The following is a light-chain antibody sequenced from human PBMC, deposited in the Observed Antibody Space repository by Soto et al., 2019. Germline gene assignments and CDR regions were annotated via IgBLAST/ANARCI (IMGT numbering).Light chain of an antibody. V-gene: IGKV1-9*01. CDR1: QAISSH. CDR3: QQLSGYPLT. J-gene: IGKJ4*01. CDR2: AAS. Sequence: IPLTQSPSSLSASIGDRVTITCRASQAISSHLAWYQQKPGKAPIVLIYAASTLQSGVQSRFSGSGSVTDFTLTISSLQPEDFAPYYCQQLSGYPLTFGGGTKVEI.